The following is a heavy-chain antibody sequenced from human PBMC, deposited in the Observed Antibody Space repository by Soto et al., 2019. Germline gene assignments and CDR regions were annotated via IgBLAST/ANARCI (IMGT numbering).Heavy chain of an antibody. Sequence: EVRLLESGGDLVQPGGSLRLSCAGSGFTFSRPAMRWIRQAPGKGLEWVSSISGSGGSTYYADSVKGRFTISKDNSNNSLYLQINSLRAEDTSVYYCAKAPKWELTPFDNWGYGTLVTVSS. J-gene: IGHJ5*01. CDR2: ISGSGGST. CDR3: AKAPKWELTPFDN. CDR1: GFTFSRPA. D-gene: IGHD1-26*01. V-gene: IGHV3-23*01.